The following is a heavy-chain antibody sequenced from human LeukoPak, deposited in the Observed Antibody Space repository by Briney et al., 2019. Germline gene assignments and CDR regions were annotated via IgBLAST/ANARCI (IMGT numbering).Heavy chain of an antibody. Sequence: SETLSLTCAVYGGSFSAYYWNWIRQPPGEGLEWIGSIYHSGSTYYNPSLKSRVTISVDTSKNQFSLKLSSVTAADTAVYYCTRKDYGSGSFSRSFDSWGQGTLVTVSS. CDR2: IYHSGST. J-gene: IGHJ4*02. V-gene: IGHV4-34*01. CDR1: GGSFSAYY. D-gene: IGHD3-10*01. CDR3: TRKDYGSGSFSRSFDS.